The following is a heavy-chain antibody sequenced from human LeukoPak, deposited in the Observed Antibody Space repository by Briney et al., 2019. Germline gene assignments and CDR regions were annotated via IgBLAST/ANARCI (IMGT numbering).Heavy chain of an antibody. V-gene: IGHV3-30-3*01. CDR2: VSCDGSNK. Sequence: GGSLRLSCAASGFTFSNYAMHWVRQAPGKGLEWVAVVSCDGSNKYYADSVKGRFTISRDNSKNTLYLQMSSLRAEDTAVYYCATKVPGTSHFSHWGQGTLVTVSS. CDR1: GFTFSNYA. D-gene: IGHD6-19*01. J-gene: IGHJ4*02. CDR3: ATKVPGTSHFSH.